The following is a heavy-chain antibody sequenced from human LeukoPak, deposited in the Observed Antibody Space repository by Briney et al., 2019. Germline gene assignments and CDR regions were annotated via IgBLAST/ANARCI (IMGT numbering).Heavy chain of an antibody. CDR2: INGDGSGT. V-gene: IGHV3-74*01. CDR3: AREGGKYDEFDT. J-gene: IGHJ5*02. D-gene: IGHD3-3*01. CDR1: GFTFSSFW. Sequence: AGGSLRLSCAASGFTFSSFWMHWVRHAPGKGLLWVSRINGDGSGTAYADSVKGRFTISRDNAKNTLYLQMNSLRDEDTAVYFCAREGGKYDEFDTWGQGIQVTVSS.